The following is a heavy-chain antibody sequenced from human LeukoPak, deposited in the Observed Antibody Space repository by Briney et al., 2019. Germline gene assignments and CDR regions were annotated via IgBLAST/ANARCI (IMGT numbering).Heavy chain of an antibody. CDR3: ARGNSYYDSSGAFDY. CDR2: IYRSGAT. Sequence: SETLSLTCTVSGDSFSSNNYWTWVRQPPGKGLEWIGEIYRSGATNYNPSLRGRVTVSLDKSKNQFSLKLNSVTAADTAAYYCARGNSYYDSSGAFDYWGQGTLVTVSS. V-gene: IGHV4-4*02. J-gene: IGHJ4*02. CDR1: GDSFSSNNY. D-gene: IGHD3-22*01.